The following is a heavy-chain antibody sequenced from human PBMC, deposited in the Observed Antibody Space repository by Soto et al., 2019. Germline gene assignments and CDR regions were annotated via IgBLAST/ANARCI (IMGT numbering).Heavy chain of an antibody. V-gene: IGHV1-69*13. J-gene: IGHJ4*02. CDR3: ARDGGVAVAQPPTFDY. CDR1: GGTFSSYA. D-gene: IGHD6-19*01. Sequence: ASVKVSCKASGGTFSSYAISWVRQAPGQGLEWMGGIIPIFGTANYAQKFQGRVTITADESTSTAYMELSSLRSEDTAVYYCARDGGVAVAQPPTFDYWGQGTLVTVSS. CDR2: IIPIFGTA.